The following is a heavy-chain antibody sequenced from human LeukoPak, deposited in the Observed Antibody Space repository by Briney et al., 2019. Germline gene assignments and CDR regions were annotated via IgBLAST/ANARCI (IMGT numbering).Heavy chain of an antibody. CDR3: ARGRAAAGNSWFDP. D-gene: IGHD6-13*01. CDR1: GYTFTSYA. J-gene: IGHJ5*02. Sequence: ASVKVSCKAPGYTFTSYAMHWVRQAPGQRLEWMGRINAGNGNTKYSQKFQGRVTITRDTSASTAYMELSSLRSEDTAVYYCARGRAAAGNSWFDPWGQGTLVTVSS. V-gene: IGHV1-3*01. CDR2: INAGNGNT.